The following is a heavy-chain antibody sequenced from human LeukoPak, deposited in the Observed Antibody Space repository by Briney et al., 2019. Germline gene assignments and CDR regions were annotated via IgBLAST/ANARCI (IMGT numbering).Heavy chain of an antibody. Sequence: ASVKVSCKASGYTFTGYYIHWVRQAPGQGLEWMGWINPNSGGTNYAQKFQGRVTMTRDTSISTAYLELSRLRSDDTAVYYCAGVSGYDYRFYYFDYWGQGTLVTVSS. CDR2: INPNSGGT. CDR1: GYTFTGYY. J-gene: IGHJ4*02. D-gene: IGHD5-12*01. CDR3: AGVSGYDYRFYYFDY. V-gene: IGHV1-2*02.